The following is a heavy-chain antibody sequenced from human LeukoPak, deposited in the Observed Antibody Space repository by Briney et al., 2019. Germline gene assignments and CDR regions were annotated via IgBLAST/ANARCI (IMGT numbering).Heavy chain of an antibody. CDR1: GFTFSSYA. D-gene: IGHD5-18*01. J-gene: IGHJ4*02. V-gene: IGHV3-30-3*01. CDR3: ARAETAMVPFDY. Sequence: GGSLRLSCAASGFTFSSYAMHWVRQAPGKGLEWVAVISYDGSNKYYADSVKGRFTISRDNSKNTLYLQMNSLRAEDTAVYHCARAETAMVPFDYWGQGTLVTVSS. CDR2: ISYDGSNK.